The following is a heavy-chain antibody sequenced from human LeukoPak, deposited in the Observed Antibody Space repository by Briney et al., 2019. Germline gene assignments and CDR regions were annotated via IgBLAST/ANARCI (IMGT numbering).Heavy chain of an antibody. CDR1: RESVSSNSAA. CDR3: ARGGGWLHY. Sequence: SQGLSLTRVLSRESVSSNSAAGNWIRQSPTGGLGWLGRTYYRSKWYNGYAPSVKGRIIINADTSKNQFSLQLNSVTPEDTAVYYCARGGGWLHYWGQGTLVTVSS. D-gene: IGHD6-19*01. CDR2: TYYRSKWYN. V-gene: IGHV6-1*01. J-gene: IGHJ4*02.